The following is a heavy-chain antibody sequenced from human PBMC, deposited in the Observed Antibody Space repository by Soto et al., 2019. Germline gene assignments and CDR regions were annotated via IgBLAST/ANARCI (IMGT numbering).Heavy chain of an antibody. D-gene: IGHD1-1*01. V-gene: IGHV1-69*12. J-gene: IGHJ6*02. CDR1: GDTFDTFA. CDR3: ARDKDREQPGGNYYYTLDL. Sequence: QVQLVQSGAEVLKPGSSVKVSCKASGDTFDTFAISWVRQAPGQGLEWRGGIIPIFRTPDYAQKFQGRVTITADVSTSTAYMEPSSLRSEDTAVYYCARDKDREQPGGNYYYTLDLWGQGTTVTVSS. CDR2: IIPIFRTP.